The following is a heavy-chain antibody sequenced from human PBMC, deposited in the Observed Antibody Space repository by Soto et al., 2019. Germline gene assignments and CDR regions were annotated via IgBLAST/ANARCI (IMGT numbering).Heavy chain of an antibody. CDR3: ARDSATSLRDDYYYYGMDV. V-gene: IGHV4-31*03. Sequence: SETLSLTCTVSGGSISSGGYYWSWIRQHPGKGLEWIGYIYYSGSTYYNPSLKSRVTISVDTSKNQFSLKLSSVTAADTAVYYCARDSATSLRDDYYYYGMDVWGQGTTVT. J-gene: IGHJ6*02. D-gene: IGHD5-12*01. CDR1: GGSISSGGYY. CDR2: IYYSGST.